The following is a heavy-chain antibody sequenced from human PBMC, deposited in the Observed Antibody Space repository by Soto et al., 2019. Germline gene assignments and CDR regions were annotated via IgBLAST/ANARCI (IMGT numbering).Heavy chain of an antibody. CDR3: ARGYCSGGSCYLDDAFDI. CDR1: GGTFSSYT. V-gene: IGHV1-69*02. J-gene: IGHJ3*02. CDR2: IIPILGIA. D-gene: IGHD2-15*01. Sequence: QVQLVQSGAEVKKPGSSVKVSCKASGGTFSSYTISWVRQAPGQGLEWMGRIIPILGIANYAQKFQGRVTITADKSTSTGYMGLSSLRSEDTAVYYCARGYCSGGSCYLDDAFDIWGQGTMVTVSS.